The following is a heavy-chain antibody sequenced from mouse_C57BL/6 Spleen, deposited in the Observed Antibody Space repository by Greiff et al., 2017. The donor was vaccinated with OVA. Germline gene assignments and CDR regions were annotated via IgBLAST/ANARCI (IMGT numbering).Heavy chain of an antibody. CDR2: ISSGSSTI. CDR1: GFTFSDYG. V-gene: IGHV5-17*01. CDR3: ARGGDYLWFAY. J-gene: IGHJ3*01. Sequence: QVESGGGLVKPGGSLKLSCAASGFTFSDYGMHWVRQAPEKGLEWVAYISSGSSTIYYADTVKGRFTISRDNAKNTLFLQMTSLRSEDTAMYYWARGGDYLWFAYWGQGTLVTVSA. D-gene: IGHD5-5*01.